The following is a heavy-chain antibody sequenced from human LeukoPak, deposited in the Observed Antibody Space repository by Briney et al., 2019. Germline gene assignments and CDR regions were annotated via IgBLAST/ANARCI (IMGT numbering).Heavy chain of an antibody. CDR2: IYNSGNI. J-gene: IGHJ4*02. Sequence: SETLSLTCSVSGVSISNYYWSWIRQPPGKGLEWIGYIYNSGNINHNPSLKSRLTISVDTSKNQVSLKLSSVTAADTAVYYCATTYDGYGGGNFDYWGQGTLVTVSS. CDR1: GVSISNYY. CDR3: ATTYDGYGGGNFDY. D-gene: IGHD5-18*01. V-gene: IGHV4-4*09.